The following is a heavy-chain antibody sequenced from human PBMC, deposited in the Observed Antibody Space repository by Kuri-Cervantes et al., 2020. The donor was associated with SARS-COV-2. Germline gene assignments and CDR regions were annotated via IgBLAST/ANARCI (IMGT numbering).Heavy chain of an antibody. CDR2: INHSGST. CDR3: ARREYWYFDL. J-gene: IGHJ2*01. V-gene: IGHV4-34*01. Sequence: SQTHSLTCAVYGESFRGYYWSWIRQPPGKGLEWIGEINHSGSTNYNPSLKSRVTISVDTSKNQFSLKLSSVTAADTAVYYCARREYWYFDLWGRGTLVTVSS. CDR1: GESFRGYY. D-gene: IGHD1-26*01.